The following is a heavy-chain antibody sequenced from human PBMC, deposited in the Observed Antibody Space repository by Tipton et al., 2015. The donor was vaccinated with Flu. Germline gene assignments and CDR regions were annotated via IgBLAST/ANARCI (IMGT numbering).Heavy chain of an antibody. J-gene: IGHJ4*02. CDR2: ISGGGAIT. CDR1: GFTFSSYA. V-gene: IGHV3-23*01. CDR3: AKVIPELVAGLDY. Sequence: SLRLSCEASGFTFSSYAMSWVRQAPGKGLEWVSGISGGGAITYFADSVKGRFTISRDNSKNRLVLQMNSLRAEDTAVYYCAKVIPELVAGLDYWGQGTLVTVSS. D-gene: IGHD6-19*01.